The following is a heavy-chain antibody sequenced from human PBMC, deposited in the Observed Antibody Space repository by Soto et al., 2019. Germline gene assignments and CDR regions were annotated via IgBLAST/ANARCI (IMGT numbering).Heavy chain of an antibody. Sequence: GGSLRLSCAASGFTLSSYGMHWVRQAPGKGLEWVAVISYDGSNKYYADSVKGRFTISRDNSKNTLYLQMNSLRAEDTAVYYCAKDAASYYDILTGYAHYYYYGMDVWGQGTTVTVSS. CDR2: ISYDGSNK. CDR3: AKDAASYYDILTGYAHYYYYGMDV. V-gene: IGHV3-30*18. CDR1: GFTLSSYG. D-gene: IGHD3-9*01. J-gene: IGHJ6*02.